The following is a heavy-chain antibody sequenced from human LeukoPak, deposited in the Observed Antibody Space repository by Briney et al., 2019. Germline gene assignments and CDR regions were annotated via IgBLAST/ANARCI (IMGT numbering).Heavy chain of an antibody. D-gene: IGHD4-17*01. V-gene: IGHV1-18*01. CDR2: ISAYNGNT. Sequence: ASVKVSCKASGYTFTSYGISWVRQAPGQGLEWMGWISAYNGNTNYAQNFQERVTMTRDTSTSTVYMELSSLRSEDTAVYYCARSYGDFDYWGQGTLVTVSS. CDR3: ARSYGDFDY. J-gene: IGHJ4*02. CDR1: GYTFTSYG.